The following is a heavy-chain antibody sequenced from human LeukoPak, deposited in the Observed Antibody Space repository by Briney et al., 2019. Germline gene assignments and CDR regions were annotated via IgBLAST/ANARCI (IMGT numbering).Heavy chain of an antibody. D-gene: IGHD2-21*02. CDR2: ISSSGSTI. J-gene: IGHJ2*01. Sequence: GGSLRLSCAASGFTFSDYYMSWIRQAPGKGLEWVSYISSSGSTIYYADSVKGRFTISRDNAKNSLYLQMNSLRAEDTAVYYCASSSGGDFLKGTRWYFDLWGRGTLVTVSS. V-gene: IGHV3-11*01. CDR1: GFTFSDYY. CDR3: ASSSGGDFLKGTRWYFDL.